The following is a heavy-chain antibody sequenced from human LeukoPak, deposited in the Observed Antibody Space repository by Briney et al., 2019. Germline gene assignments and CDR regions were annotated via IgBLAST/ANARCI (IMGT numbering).Heavy chain of an antibody. D-gene: IGHD6-19*01. CDR2: IYTSGST. CDR3: ATHASPSATDY. Sequence: SETLSLTCTVSGGSISSYYWSWIRQPAGKGLEWIGRIYTSGSTNYNSSLKSRVTMSVDTSKNQLSLKLGSVTAADTAIYYCATHASPSATDYWGQGTLVTVSS. J-gene: IGHJ4*02. V-gene: IGHV4-4*07. CDR1: GGSISSYY.